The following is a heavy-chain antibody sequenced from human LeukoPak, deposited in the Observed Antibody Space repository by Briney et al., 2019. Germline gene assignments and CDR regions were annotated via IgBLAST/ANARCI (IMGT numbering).Heavy chain of an antibody. CDR3: ARRNIRGYGSFKI. V-gene: IGHV4-4*08. CDR1: GGSISTYY. CDR2: LYTTST. D-gene: IGHD3-22*01. J-gene: IGHJ3*02. Sequence: SETLSLTCTVSGGSISTYYWSGIRQAPGGGRQGIGYLYTTSTNYNPSLKRRVTISADTSRNQFSLRLNSVTAADTAVYYCARRNIRGYGSFKIWGQGTMVTVSS.